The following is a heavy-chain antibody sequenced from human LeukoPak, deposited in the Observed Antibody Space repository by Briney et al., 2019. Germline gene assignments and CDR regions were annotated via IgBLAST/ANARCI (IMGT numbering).Heavy chain of an antibody. D-gene: IGHD3-3*01. Sequence: SETLSLTCAVYGGSFSGYYWSWIRQPPGKGLEWIGEINHSGSTNYNPSLKSRVTISVDTSKNQFSLKLSSVTAADTAVYYCARGLRGYDFWSSRYNWFDPWGQGTLVTVSS. CDR1: GGSFSGYY. J-gene: IGHJ5*02. CDR2: INHSGST. CDR3: ARGLRGYDFWSSRYNWFDP. V-gene: IGHV4-34*01.